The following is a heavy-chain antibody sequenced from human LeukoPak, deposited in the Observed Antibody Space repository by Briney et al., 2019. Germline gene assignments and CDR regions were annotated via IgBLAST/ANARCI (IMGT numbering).Heavy chain of an antibody. CDR1: GGSISSYY. CDR3: ARTPYGYSSYDLHPIDY. J-gene: IGHJ4*02. V-gene: IGHV4-59*08. Sequence: SETLSLTCTVSGGSISSYYWSWIRQPPGKGLEWIGYIYYSGSTNYNPSLKSRVTISVDTSKNQFSLKLSSVTAADTAVYYCARTPYGYSSYDLHPIDYWGQGTLVTVS. CDR2: IYYSGST. D-gene: IGHD5-12*01.